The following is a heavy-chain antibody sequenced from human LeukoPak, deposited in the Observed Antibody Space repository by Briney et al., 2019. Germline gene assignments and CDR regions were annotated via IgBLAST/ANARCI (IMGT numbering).Heavy chain of an antibody. D-gene: IGHD3-10*01. J-gene: IGHJ5*02. V-gene: IGHV1-18*01. CDR2: ISAYNGNT. Sequence: GASVKVSCKASGYTFTSYGISWMRQAPGQGLEWMGWISAYNGNTNYAQKLQGRVTMTTDTSTSTAYMELRSLRSDDTAVYYCARGTITMVRGVIMLSWFDPWGQGTLVTVSS. CDR3: ARGTITMVRGVIMLSWFDP. CDR1: GYTFTSYG.